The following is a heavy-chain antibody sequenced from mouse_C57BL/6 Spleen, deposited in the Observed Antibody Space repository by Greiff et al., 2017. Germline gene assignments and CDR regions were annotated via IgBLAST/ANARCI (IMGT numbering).Heavy chain of an antibody. Sequence: QVQLQQPGAELVKPGASVKVSCKASGYTFTSYWMHWVKQRPGQGLEWIGRIHPSDSDTNYNQKFKGKATLTVDKSSRTAYMQLSSLTSEDSAVYYCAIDGSSFYAMDYWGQGTSVTVSS. D-gene: IGHD1-1*01. V-gene: IGHV1-74*01. CDR2: IHPSDSDT. CDR3: AIDGSSFYAMDY. CDR1: GYTFTSYW. J-gene: IGHJ4*01.